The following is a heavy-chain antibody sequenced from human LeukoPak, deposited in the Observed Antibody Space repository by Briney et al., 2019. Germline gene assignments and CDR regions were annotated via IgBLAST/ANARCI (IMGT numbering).Heavy chain of an antibody. CDR3: ARWTAFLGFDY. D-gene: IGHD2/OR15-2a*01. CDR1: GGSISSDNW. J-gene: IGHJ4*02. V-gene: IGHV4-4*02. Sequence: SETLSLTCDVSGGSISSDNWWNWVRPSPGKGLEWIGEVSQTGDTNYNSSLKARVAVSVDKSNNQFSLRLTSVTAADTAVYFCARWTAFLGFDYWGRGILVTVSS. CDR2: VSQTGDT.